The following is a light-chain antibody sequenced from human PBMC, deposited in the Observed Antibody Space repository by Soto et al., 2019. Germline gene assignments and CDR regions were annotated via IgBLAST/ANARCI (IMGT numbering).Light chain of an antibody. V-gene: IGKV3-15*01. Sequence: VMTQSPGTLSVSPGERATLSCRAGQGVTTNFAWYQQKSGQSPRLLIYDVSIRATGVPARFSGTGYETDFTLTISGLQSEDSAVYFCQQYNNWPFSFGQGTRLEIK. J-gene: IGKJ5*01. CDR1: QGVTTN. CDR3: QQYNNWPFS. CDR2: DVS.